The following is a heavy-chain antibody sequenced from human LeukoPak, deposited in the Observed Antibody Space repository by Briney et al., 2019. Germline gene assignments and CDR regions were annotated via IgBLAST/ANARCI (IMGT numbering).Heavy chain of an antibody. D-gene: IGHD3-22*01. Sequence: PSETLPLTCTVSGGSISSSSYYWGWIRQPPGKGLEWIGSIYYSGSTYYNPSLKSRVTISVDTSKNQFSLKLSSVTAADTAVYYCARDHRYYYDSSGQFDYWGQGTLVTVSS. CDR1: GGSISSSSYY. CDR3: ARDHRYYYDSSGQFDY. V-gene: IGHV4-39*01. CDR2: IYYSGST. J-gene: IGHJ4*02.